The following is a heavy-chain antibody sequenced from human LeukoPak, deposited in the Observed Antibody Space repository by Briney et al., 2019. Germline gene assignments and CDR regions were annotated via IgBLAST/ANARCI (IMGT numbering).Heavy chain of an antibody. D-gene: IGHD5-12*01. Sequence: PGRSLRLSCAASGFTFSSYGMHWVRQAPGKGLEWVSAISGSGGSTYYADSVKGRFTISRDNSKNTLYLQMNSLRAEDTAVYYCAKPGYSGYDYGDYFDYWGQGTLVTVSS. J-gene: IGHJ4*02. V-gene: IGHV3-23*01. CDR1: GFTFSSYG. CDR3: AKPGYSGYDYGDYFDY. CDR2: ISGSGGST.